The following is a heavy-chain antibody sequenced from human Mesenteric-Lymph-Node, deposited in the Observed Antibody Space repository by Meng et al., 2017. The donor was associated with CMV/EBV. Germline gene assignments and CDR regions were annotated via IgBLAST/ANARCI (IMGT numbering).Heavy chain of an antibody. CDR1: GFPLSGAW. V-gene: IGHV3-23*01. J-gene: IGHJ1*01. CDR2: ISGSGNRF. CDR3: LMVGAY. D-gene: IGHD2-15*01. Sequence: SLRLSCVVSGFPLSGAWMSWVRQAPGKGLEWVSGISGSGNRFYYADSVQGRFTISRDNAKTTLYLQMNNLRVEDTAVYYCLMVGAYWGQGTLVTVSS.